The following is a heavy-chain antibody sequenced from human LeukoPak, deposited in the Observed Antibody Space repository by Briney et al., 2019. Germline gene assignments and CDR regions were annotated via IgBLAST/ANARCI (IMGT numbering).Heavy chain of an antibody. Sequence: PGWSLRLSCAASGFPFSNYWMHWVRQAPGKGLEWMSHVNSDGSTTNYADSVKGRFTISRDNAENTLYMRMNSLTPEDTAVYYCARGYYSSSRFDSWGQGTLVTVSS. CDR2: VNSDGSTT. J-gene: IGHJ4*02. CDR3: ARGYYSSSRFDS. CDR1: GFPFSNYW. V-gene: IGHV3-74*01. D-gene: IGHD6-13*01.